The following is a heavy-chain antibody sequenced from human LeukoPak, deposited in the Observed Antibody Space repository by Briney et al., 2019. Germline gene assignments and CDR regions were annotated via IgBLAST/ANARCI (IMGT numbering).Heavy chain of an antibody. J-gene: IGHJ6*03. CDR2: IYTSGST. CDR3: ARGEENYYDTSGYYYRLTYYYYMDV. V-gene: IGHV4-4*07. D-gene: IGHD3-22*01. CDR1: GGSISSYY. Sequence: PSETLSLTCTVSGGSISSYYWSWIRQPAGKGLEWIGRIYTSGSTNYNPSLKSRVTMSVDTSKNQFSLKLSSVTAADTAVYYCARGEENYYDTSGYYYRLTYYYYMDVWGKGTTVTVSS.